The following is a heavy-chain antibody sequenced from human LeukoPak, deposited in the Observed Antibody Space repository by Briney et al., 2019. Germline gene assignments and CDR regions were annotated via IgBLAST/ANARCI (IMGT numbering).Heavy chain of an antibody. Sequence: GGSLRLSCAASGFTFSSYGMHWVRPAPGKGLEWVAFIRYDGSNKYYADSVKGRFTISRDNSKNTLYLQMNSLRAEDTAVYYCAKGSLSIAAAMVQVYWGQGTLVTVSS. D-gene: IGHD6-13*01. V-gene: IGHV3-30*02. J-gene: IGHJ4*02. CDR3: AKGSLSIAAAMVQVY. CDR1: GFTFSSYG. CDR2: IRYDGSNK.